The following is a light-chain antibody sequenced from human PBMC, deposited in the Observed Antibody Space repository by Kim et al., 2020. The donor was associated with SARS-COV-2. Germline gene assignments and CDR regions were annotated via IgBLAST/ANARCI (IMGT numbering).Light chain of an antibody. CDR3: QQYETWPYT. CDR2: GAS. V-gene: IGKV3-15*01. J-gene: IGKJ2*01. CDR1: QSVSTN. Sequence: SVYPGDRATLSCRASQSVSTNLAWYQQKPGQAPRLLISGASSRATGIPARFSGSGSGADFTLTISSLQSEDFAVYYCQQYETWPYTFGQGTKLEI.